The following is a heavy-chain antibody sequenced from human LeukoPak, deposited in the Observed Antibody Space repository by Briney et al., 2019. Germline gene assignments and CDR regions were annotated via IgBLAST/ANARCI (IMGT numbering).Heavy chain of an antibody. J-gene: IGHJ4*02. D-gene: IGHD3-22*01. CDR2: IYYSGST. CDR1: GGSISSYY. Sequence: PSETLSLTCTVSGGSISSYYWSWIRQPPGKGLEWIGYIYYSGSTNYNPSLKSRVTISVDTSKNQFSLKLSSVTAADTAVYYCARCYDREYFDYWGQGTLVTVSS. CDR3: ARCYDREYFDY. V-gene: IGHV4-59*01.